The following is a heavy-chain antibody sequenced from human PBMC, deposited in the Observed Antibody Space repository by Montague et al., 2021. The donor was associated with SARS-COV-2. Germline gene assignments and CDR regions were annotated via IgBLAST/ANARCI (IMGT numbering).Heavy chain of an antibody. CDR3: ARQSGRLWGIAVAGAFDY. Sequence: SETLSLTCTVSGGSISSYYWSWIRQPPGKGLEWIGYIYYSGSTXXXPSXXXRATISVDTSKNQFSLKLSSVTAADTAVYYCARQSGRLWGIAVAGAFDYWGQGTLVTVSS. J-gene: IGHJ4*02. V-gene: IGHV4-59*08. CDR1: GGSISSYY. D-gene: IGHD6-19*01. CDR2: IYYSGST.